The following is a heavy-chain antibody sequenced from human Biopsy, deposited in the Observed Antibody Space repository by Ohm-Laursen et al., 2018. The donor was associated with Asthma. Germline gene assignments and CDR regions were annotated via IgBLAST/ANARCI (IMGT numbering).Heavy chain of an antibody. CDR1: GVSIRSYY. Sequence: SETLSLTCTVSGVSIRSYYWTWIRQPPGKGLEWIGNVHYSGSTYSNPSLKSRVTISVDTSKKQISLRLSSVIAADTAVYYCAGFCSGGNCPDHWGQRTLVTVPS. D-gene: IGHD2-15*01. V-gene: IGHV4-59*01. J-gene: IGHJ4*02. CDR3: AGFCSGGNCPDH. CDR2: VHYSGST.